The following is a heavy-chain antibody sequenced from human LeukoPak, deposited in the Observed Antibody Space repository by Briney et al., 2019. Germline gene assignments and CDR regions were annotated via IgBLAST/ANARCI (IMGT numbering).Heavy chain of an antibody. V-gene: IGHV3-48*03. D-gene: IGHD2/OR15-2a*01. J-gene: IGHJ6*03. CDR2: ISSSGSTI. Sequence: TGGSLRLSCAASGFTFSSYEMNWVRQAPGKGLEWVSYISSSGSTIYYADSVKGRFTISRDNAKNSLYLQMNSLRAEDTAVYYCARDQNIYYYMDVWGKGTTVTVSS. CDR3: ARDQNIYYYMDV. CDR1: GFTFSSYE.